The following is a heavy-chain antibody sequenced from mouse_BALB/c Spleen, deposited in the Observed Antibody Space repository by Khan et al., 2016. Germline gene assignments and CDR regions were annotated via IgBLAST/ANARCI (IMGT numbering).Heavy chain of an antibody. CDR1: GYSITSDYA. J-gene: IGHJ2*01. CDR2: ISYSGST. V-gene: IGHV3-2*02. D-gene: IGHD2-2*01. Sequence: EVQLQESGPDLVKPSQSLSLTCTVTGYSITSDYAWNWIRQFPGNKLEWMGYISYSGSTSYNPSLKSRISITRDTSKNQFFLQLNSVTTEDTATYYCAGYGYAYFDYWGQGTTLTVSS. CDR3: AGYGYAYFDY.